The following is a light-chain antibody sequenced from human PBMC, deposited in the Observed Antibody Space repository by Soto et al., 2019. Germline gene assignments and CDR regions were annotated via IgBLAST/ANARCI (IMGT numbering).Light chain of an antibody. V-gene: IGLV1-44*01. CDR3: AAWDDRLIASVV. J-gene: IGLJ2*01. Sequence: QSALTQSPSASGTPGQRVTISCSGSSSNIGSNTVNWYQQLPGTAPKLLIYSNNQRPSGVPDRFSGSKSGTSASLAISGLQSEDEADNYCAAWDDRLIASVVFVGGTKVTVL. CDR1: SSNIGSNT. CDR2: SNN.